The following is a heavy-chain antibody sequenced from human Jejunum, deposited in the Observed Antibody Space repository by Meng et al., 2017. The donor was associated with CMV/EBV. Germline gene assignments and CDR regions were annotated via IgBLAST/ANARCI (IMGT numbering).Heavy chain of an antibody. D-gene: IGHD1-26*01. V-gene: IGHV4-4*07. Sequence: QVQLQESGPGLVKPPATLSLTCTVSGGSINGYYCSWIRQPAGKGLEWIGRIYTSGNTNYNPSLKSRVTMSVDTSKNQFSLKLSSVTAADTAVYYCTRDNLSGSYYFDYWGQGTLVTVSS. CDR1: GGSINGYY. CDR2: IYTSGNT. J-gene: IGHJ4*02. CDR3: TRDNLSGSYYFDY.